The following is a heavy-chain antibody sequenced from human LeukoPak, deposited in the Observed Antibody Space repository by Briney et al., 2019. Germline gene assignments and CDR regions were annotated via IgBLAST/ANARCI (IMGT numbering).Heavy chain of an antibody. Sequence: PGGSLRLSCIASGFSLPHYPAMHWVRQAPGKGLEWVSAVSPDELNSKYYIDSVKGRFTISRDISENALYLEMNSLRPEDTAVYYCARGTYSSGRCDVFDVWGQGTMVTVSS. V-gene: IGHV3-30*04. CDR3: ARGTYSSGRCDVFDV. CDR2: VSPDELNSK. J-gene: IGHJ3*01. CDR1: GFSLPHYPA. D-gene: IGHD6-19*01.